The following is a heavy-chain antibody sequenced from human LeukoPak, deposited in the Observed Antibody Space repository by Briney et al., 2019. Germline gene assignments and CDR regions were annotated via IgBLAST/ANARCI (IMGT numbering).Heavy chain of an antibody. CDR3: ASSGVLRYFDWLLSVGYGMDV. CDR2: ISSSGSTI. D-gene: IGHD3-9*01. J-gene: IGHJ6*04. V-gene: IGHV3-48*03. CDR1: GFTFSSYE. Sequence: PGGSLRLSCAASGFTFSSYEMNWVRQAPGKGLEWVSYISSSGSTIYYADSVKGRFTISRDNAKNSLYLQMNSLRAEDTAVYYCASSGVLRYFDWLLSVGYGMDVWGKGTTVTVSS.